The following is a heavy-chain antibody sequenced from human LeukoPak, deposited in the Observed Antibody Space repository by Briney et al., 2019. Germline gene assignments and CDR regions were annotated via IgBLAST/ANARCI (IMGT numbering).Heavy chain of an antibody. CDR3: AREPHYGDPYYFDY. CDR1: GGTFSSYA. CDR2: IIPILGIA. V-gene: IGHV1-69*04. J-gene: IGHJ4*02. Sequence: SVKVSCKASGGTFSSYAISWVRQAPGQGLEWMGRIIPILGIANYAQKFQGRVTITVDKSTSTAYMELSSLRSEDTAVYYCAREPHYGDPYYFDYWGQGTLVTVSS. D-gene: IGHD4-17*01.